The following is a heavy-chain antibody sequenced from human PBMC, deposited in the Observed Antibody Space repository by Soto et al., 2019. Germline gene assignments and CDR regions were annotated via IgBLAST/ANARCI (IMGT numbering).Heavy chain of an antibody. CDR2: IYYSGST. Sequence: SETLSFTCTVSVGSSSSYYWSLIRQRPGKGLEGIWYIYYSGSTNYNPSLKSRVTISVYTSQNQFSLKLSSVTARYTAVYYCARGWYDILTGRQRFAYWGQGTFVTVSS. CDR1: VGSSSSYY. D-gene: IGHD3-9*01. V-gene: IGHV4-59*01. CDR3: ARGWYDILTGRQRFAY. J-gene: IGHJ4*02.